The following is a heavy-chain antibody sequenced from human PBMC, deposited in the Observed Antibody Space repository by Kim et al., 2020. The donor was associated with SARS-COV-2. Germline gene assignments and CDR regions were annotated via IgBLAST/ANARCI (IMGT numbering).Heavy chain of an antibody. CDR3: ASGPPGTTRLWWFDP. CDR1: GGSFSGYY. J-gene: IGHJ5*02. Sequence: SETLSLTCAVYGGSFSGYYWSWIRQPPGKGLEWIGEINHSGSTNYNPSLKSRVTISVDTSKNQFSLKLSSVTAADTAVYYCASGPPGTTRLWWFDPWGQGTLVTVSS. V-gene: IGHV4-34*01. D-gene: IGHD3-10*01. CDR2: INHSGST.